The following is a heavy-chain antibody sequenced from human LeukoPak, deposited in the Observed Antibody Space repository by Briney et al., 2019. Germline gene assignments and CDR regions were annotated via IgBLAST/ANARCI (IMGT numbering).Heavy chain of an antibody. CDR3: VRGGPSTWF. CDR1: GSTFKLYW. CDR2: INDDGSDT. J-gene: IGHJ4*02. V-gene: IGHV3-74*01. D-gene: IGHD3-22*01. Sequence: GGSPRLSCAASGSTFKLYWMHWVRQVPGKGPVWVARINDDGSDTVYADSVKGRFTISRDDAKNMLFLQMNSLRGEDTAVYHCVRGGPSTWFWGQGTLVTVSS.